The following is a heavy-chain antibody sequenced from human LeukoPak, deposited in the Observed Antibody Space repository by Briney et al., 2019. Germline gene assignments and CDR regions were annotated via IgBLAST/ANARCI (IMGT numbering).Heavy chain of an antibody. Sequence: GGSLRLSCAPSVFTLSSYEMNGVRQAPGKGVGWVSYISSSGRTIYYADYVKGRFTISRDNAKNSLYLQMNSLRAEDTAVYYCASWFGELLDYWGQGTLVTVSS. V-gene: IGHV3-48*03. CDR3: ASWFGELLDY. CDR1: VFTLSSYE. J-gene: IGHJ4*02. CDR2: ISSSGRTI. D-gene: IGHD3-10*01.